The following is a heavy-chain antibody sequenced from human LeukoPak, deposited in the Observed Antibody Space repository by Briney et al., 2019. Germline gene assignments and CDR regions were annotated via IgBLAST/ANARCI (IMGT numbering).Heavy chain of an antibody. Sequence: GGSLRLSCAASGFTFSSYGMHWVRQAPGKGLEWVAVIWYDGSNKYYADSVKGRFTISRDNSKNTLYLQMNSLRAEDTAVYYCARDPDRLRFLEWLFPIYYFDYWGQGTLVTVSS. CDR3: ARDPDRLRFLEWLFPIYYFDY. J-gene: IGHJ4*02. D-gene: IGHD3-3*01. V-gene: IGHV3-33*01. CDR2: IWYDGSNK. CDR1: GFTFSSYG.